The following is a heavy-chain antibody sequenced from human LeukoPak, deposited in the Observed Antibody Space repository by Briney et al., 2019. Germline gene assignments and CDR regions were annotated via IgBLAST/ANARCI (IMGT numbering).Heavy chain of an antibody. CDR2: ISAYNGNT. D-gene: IGHD3-9*01. CDR1: GYTFTSYG. Sequence: GASVKVSLKSSGYTFTSYGISWVRQAPGQGLEWMGWISAYNGNTNYAQKLQGRVTMTTDTSTSTAYMELRSLRSDDTAVYYCARDRKGVYDILTGYYFNWFDPWGQGTLVTVSS. V-gene: IGHV1-18*01. CDR3: ARDRKGVYDILTGYYFNWFDP. J-gene: IGHJ5*02.